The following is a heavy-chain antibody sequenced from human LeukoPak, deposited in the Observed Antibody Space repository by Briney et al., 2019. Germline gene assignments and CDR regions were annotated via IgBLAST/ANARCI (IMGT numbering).Heavy chain of an antibody. J-gene: IGHJ4*02. CDR1: GFAFSSYW. Sequence: PGRSLRLSCAASGFAFSSYWMSWVRQAPGKGLEWVANIKGDGSDKYYLDSLKGRFTVSRDNAKNSLYLQVNSLRADDTAVYYCARPFGSGTYYQFDLWGRGTLVTVSS. V-gene: IGHV3-7*04. D-gene: IGHD3-10*01. CDR3: ARPFGSGTYYQFDL. CDR2: IKGDGSDK.